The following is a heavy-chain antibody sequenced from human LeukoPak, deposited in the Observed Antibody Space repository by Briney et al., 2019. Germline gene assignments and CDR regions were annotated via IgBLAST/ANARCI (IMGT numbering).Heavy chain of an antibody. J-gene: IGHJ5*02. CDR1: GFTVSSNY. D-gene: IGHD6-13*01. Sequence: GGSLRLSCGASGFTVSSNYMSWVRQAPGKGLEWVSVIYSGGSTCYADSVKGRFTISRDNSKNTLYLQMNSLRGEDTAVYYCAGGPKKQLIWGRASNGFDPWGQGTLVTVSS. CDR2: IYSGGST. V-gene: IGHV3-66*01. CDR3: AGGPKKQLIWGRASNGFDP.